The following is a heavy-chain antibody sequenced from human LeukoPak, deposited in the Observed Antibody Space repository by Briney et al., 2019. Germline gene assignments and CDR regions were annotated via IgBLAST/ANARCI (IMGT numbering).Heavy chain of an antibody. D-gene: IGHD3-22*01. V-gene: IGHV3-48*03. CDR1: GFTFSIYE. CDR3: ARGVNYYDSSGYCFSY. J-gene: IGHJ4*02. Sequence: PGGSLRLSCAASGFTFSIYEMNSVRQAPGKGLEWGSYISSSGSSIYYADSVKGRFTISRDNAKKSLYLQMNSQRADDKAVYYCARGVNYYDSSGYCFSYWGQGTLVTVSS. CDR2: ISSSGSSI.